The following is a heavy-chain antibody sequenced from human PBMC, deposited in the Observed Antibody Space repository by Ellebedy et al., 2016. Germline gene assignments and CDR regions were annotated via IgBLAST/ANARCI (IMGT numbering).Heavy chain of an antibody. J-gene: IGHJ4*02. D-gene: IGHD2-2*01. CDR1: GLTFRNYW. CDR2: IKEDGSFT. Sequence: GGSLRLSCEAPGLTFRNYWMQWVRQVPGMGLVWVAAIKEDGSFTAHADSVKGRFTISRDNAKNSVDLQMNSLRVEDSAVYYCARKVGFDYWGQGTLVTVSS. CDR3: ARKVGFDY. V-gene: IGHV3-74*01.